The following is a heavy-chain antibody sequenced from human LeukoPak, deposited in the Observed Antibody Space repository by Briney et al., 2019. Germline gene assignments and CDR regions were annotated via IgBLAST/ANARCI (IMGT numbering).Heavy chain of an antibody. CDR1: GGTFSSYA. Sequence: VASVTVSCKASGGTFSSYAISWVRQAPGQGLEWMGGIIPIFGTANYAQKFQGRVTITADKSTSTAYMELSSLRSEDTAVYYCGYGSGTNYYYYGMDVWGKGTTVTVSS. D-gene: IGHD3-10*01. J-gene: IGHJ6*04. V-gene: IGHV1-69*06. CDR3: GYGSGTNYYYYGMDV. CDR2: IIPIFGTA.